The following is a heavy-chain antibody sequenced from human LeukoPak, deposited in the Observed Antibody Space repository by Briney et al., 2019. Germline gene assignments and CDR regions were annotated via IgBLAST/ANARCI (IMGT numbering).Heavy chain of an antibody. D-gene: IGHD3-22*01. J-gene: IGHJ4*02. CDR3: GRGLGSYDSSELTWPMISF. V-gene: IGHV1-8*01. Sequence: GASVKVSCKASGYTFTSYEINWVRQATGQGLEWMGWMNPNSGDTVYAQKFQGRITMTRSTSISTAYMELSSLRSEDTAVYYCGRGLGSYDSSELTWPMISFWGQGTVATVSS. CDR2: MNPNSGDT. CDR1: GYTFTSYE.